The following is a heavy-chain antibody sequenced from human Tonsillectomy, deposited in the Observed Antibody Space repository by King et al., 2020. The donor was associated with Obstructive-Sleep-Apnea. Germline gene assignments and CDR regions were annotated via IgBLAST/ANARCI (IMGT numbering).Heavy chain of an antibody. V-gene: IGHV3-23*04. CDR3: AKIPGLGLWFGELSLGAFDI. CDR2: ISGSGGST. J-gene: IGHJ3*02. D-gene: IGHD3-10*01. CDR1: GFTFSSYA. Sequence: VQLVESGGGLVQPGGSLRLSCAASGFTFSSYAMSWVRQAPGKGLEWVSAISGSGGSTYYADSVKCRFTISRDNSKNTLYLQMNSLRAEDTAVYYCAKIPGLGLWFGELSLGAFDIWGQGTMVTVSS.